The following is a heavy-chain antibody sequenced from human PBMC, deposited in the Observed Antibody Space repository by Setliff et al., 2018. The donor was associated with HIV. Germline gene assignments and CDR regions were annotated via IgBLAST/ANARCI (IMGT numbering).Heavy chain of an antibody. V-gene: IGHV1-2*06. CDR1: GYSFTTYT. Sequence: ASVKVSCKASGYSFTTYTIHWVRQAPGQRLEWMGRINPNSGATNYAQTFQGRVTMTRDTSISTAFMEVCRLTSDDTAVYFCAADPFHSSSWPYYNYYGMDVWGQGTTVTVSS. CDR2: INPNSGAT. J-gene: IGHJ6*02. D-gene: IGHD6-13*01. CDR3: AADPFHSSSWPYYNYYGMDV.